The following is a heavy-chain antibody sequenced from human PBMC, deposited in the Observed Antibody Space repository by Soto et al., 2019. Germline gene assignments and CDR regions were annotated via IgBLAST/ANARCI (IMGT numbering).Heavy chain of an antibody. CDR3: ARGLWYYDYIWGSYRLGDPYFDY. Sequence: QVQLAQSGAEVKKPGASVKVSCKASGYTFTSYDINWVRQATGQELEWMGWMNPNSGNTGYAQKFQGRVTMTRNTSISTAYMELSSLRSEDTAVYYCARGLWYYDYIWGSYRLGDPYFDYWGQGTLVTVSS. CDR2: MNPNSGNT. J-gene: IGHJ4*02. V-gene: IGHV1-8*01. D-gene: IGHD3-16*02. CDR1: GYTFTSYD.